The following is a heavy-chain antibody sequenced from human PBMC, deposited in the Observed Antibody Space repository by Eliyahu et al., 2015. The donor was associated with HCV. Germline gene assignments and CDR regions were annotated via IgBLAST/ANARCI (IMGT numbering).Heavy chain of an antibody. V-gene: IGHV3-53*03. J-gene: IGHJ4*02. CDR3: VRGGKVATWYYFEY. CDR1: GFIVSSNP. CDR2: IYGGGST. Sequence: EVQLVESGGGLIQPGGSLRLSCSASGFIVSSNPMGWVRXAPGKGLGWVXVIYGGGSTYYADSVKGRLTISRDNSKNTLFLQMNSLRVEDTAVYYCVRGGKVATWYYFEYWGQGILVTVSS. D-gene: IGHD5-12*01.